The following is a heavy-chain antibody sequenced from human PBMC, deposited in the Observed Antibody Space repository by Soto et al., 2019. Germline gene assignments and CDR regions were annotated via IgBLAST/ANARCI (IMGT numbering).Heavy chain of an antibody. CDR3: AKSLVTPSDAFDL. CDR1: GFTFGNYA. V-gene: IGHV3-23*01. D-gene: IGHD2-21*02. J-gene: IGHJ3*01. CDR2: ISDPGTST. Sequence: GGSLRLSCAASGFTFGNYAMNWVRQAPGKGLEWISSISDPGTSTYYANSVKGRFSMSRDNSKNTLSLQMNRLRADDTAVYFCAKSLVTPSDAFDLWGRGTLVTVSS.